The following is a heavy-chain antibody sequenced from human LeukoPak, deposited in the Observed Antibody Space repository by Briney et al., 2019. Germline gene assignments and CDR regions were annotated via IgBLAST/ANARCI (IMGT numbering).Heavy chain of an antibody. CDR3: ARDRSTTYYYDSSGYRPQYFDY. J-gene: IGHJ4*02. D-gene: IGHD3-22*01. CDR2: INPSGGST. V-gene: IGHV1-46*01. Sequence: GASVKVSCKTSGYTFTNYYIHWVRRAPGQGLEWMGIINPSGGSTSYAQKFQGRVTMTRDTSTSTVYMELSSLRSEDTAVYYCARDRSTTYYYDSSGYRPQYFDYWGQGTLVTVSS. CDR1: GYTFTNYY.